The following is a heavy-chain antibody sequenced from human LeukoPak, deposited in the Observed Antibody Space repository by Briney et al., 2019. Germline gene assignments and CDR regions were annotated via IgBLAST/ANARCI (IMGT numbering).Heavy chain of an antibody. J-gene: IGHJ4*02. D-gene: IGHD6-19*01. V-gene: IGHV3-23*01. CDR1: GFTFSNFG. Sequence: GGSLRLSCAASGFTFSNFGMHWVRQAPGKGLEWVSAISGSGGSTYYADSVKGRFTISRDNSKNTLYLQMNSLRAEDTAVYYCAKDSSGWYVPFFHWGQGTLVTVSS. CDR3: AKDSSGWYVPFFH. CDR2: ISGSGGST.